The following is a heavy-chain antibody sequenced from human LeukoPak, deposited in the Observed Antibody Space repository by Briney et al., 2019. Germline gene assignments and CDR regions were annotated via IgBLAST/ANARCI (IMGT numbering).Heavy chain of an antibody. CDR3: ARDSRYYGSGGTDAFDI. J-gene: IGHJ3*02. CDR1: GHSISSYY. Sequence: SETLSLTCTVSGHSISSYYWSWIRQPAGKGLEWIGRIYTSGSTNYNPSLKSRVTMSVDTSKNQFSLKLSSVTAADTAVYYCARDSRYYGSGGTDAFDIWGQGTMVTVSS. D-gene: IGHD3-10*01. V-gene: IGHV4-4*07. CDR2: IYTSGST.